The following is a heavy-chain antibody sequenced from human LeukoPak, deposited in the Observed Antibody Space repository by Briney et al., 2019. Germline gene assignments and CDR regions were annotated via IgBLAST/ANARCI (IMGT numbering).Heavy chain of an antibody. Sequence: GGSLRLSCAASGFTFSSYAMSWVRQAPGKGLEWVSAISGSGDSTYYGDSVKGRFTISRDNSKNTPYLQMNSLRAEDMAVYYCARIEWERLGRAFDIWGQGTMVTVSS. CDR2: ISGSGDST. CDR3: ARIEWERLGRAFDI. J-gene: IGHJ3*02. V-gene: IGHV3-23*01. CDR1: GFTFSSYA. D-gene: IGHD1-26*01.